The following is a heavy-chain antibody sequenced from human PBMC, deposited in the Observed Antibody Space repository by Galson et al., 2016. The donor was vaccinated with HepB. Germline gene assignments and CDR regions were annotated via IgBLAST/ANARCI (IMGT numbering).Heavy chain of an antibody. V-gene: IGHV1-8*01. CDR2: VNTNSGNT. CDR1: GYTFTTYD. CDR3: ARGAGIAVADYFYYYAFDV. D-gene: IGHD6-19*01. Sequence: SVKVSCKASGYTFTTYDINWVRQATGQGLEWMGWVNTNSGNTGYAQKFQGRVTMSRNSPINTAYMELTSLRSEDTAVYYCARGAGIAVADYFYYYAFDVWGQGTTVTVSS. J-gene: IGHJ6*02.